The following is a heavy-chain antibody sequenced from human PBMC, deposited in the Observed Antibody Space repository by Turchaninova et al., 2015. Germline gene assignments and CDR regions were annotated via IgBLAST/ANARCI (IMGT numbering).Heavy chain of an antibody. Sequence: QITLKESGPTLVKPTQTLTLTCTFSGVSRPTSGAGVGWIRQPPGTALEFLSHISWDDDKRYSSSLESRLPITKDTSKNEGVRTMTNMDPVDTATYYCAHTHDFRRGFDPWGQGTLVTVSS. V-gene: IGHV2-5*02. D-gene: IGHD3-3*01. CDR2: ISWDDDK. J-gene: IGHJ5*02. CDR3: AHTHDFRRGFDP. CDR1: GVSRPTSGAG.